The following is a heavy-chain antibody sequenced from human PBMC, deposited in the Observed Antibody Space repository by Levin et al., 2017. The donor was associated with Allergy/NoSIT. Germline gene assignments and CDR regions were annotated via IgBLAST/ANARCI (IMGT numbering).Heavy chain of an antibody. D-gene: IGHD2-2*01. J-gene: IGHJ6*02. CDR3: ARHTYCTTTICSTMDV. V-gene: IGHV5-51*01. CDR2: IYPGDSDT. Sequence: GESLKISCKVSGYSFTRYWIGWVRQMPGKGLEWMGIIYPGDSDTRYSPSFQGQVTISVDKSISTAYLQWSSLKASDTAVYYCARHTYCTTTICSTMDVWGQGTTVTVSS. CDR1: GYSFTRYW.